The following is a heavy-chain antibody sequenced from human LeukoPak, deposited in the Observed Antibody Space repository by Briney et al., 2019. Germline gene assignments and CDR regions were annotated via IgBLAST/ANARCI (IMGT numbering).Heavy chain of an antibody. D-gene: IGHD1-26*01. Sequence: GGSLRLSCAASGFTFSSYTMHWVRQAPGKGLEWVSLISWDGGSTYYADSVKGRFTISRDNSKNSLYLQMNSLRTEDTALYYCAKDGEDTWGQYDWGQGTLVTVSS. CDR1: GFTFSSYT. J-gene: IGHJ4*02. CDR3: AKDGEDTWGQYD. V-gene: IGHV3-43*01. CDR2: ISWDGGST.